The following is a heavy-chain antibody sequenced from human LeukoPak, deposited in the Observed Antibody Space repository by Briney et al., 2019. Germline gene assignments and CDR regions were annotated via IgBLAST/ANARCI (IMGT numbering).Heavy chain of an antibody. CDR2: IKSKTDGGTT. CDR3: TTPYYDILTGH. D-gene: IGHD3-9*01. Sequence: GGSLRLSCAASGFTFSNAWMSWVRQAPGKRLEWVGRIKSKTDGGTTDYAAPVKGRFTISRDDSKNTLYLQMNSLKTEDTAVYYCTTPYYDILTGHWGQGTLVTVSS. V-gene: IGHV3-15*01. J-gene: IGHJ4*02. CDR1: GFTFSNAW.